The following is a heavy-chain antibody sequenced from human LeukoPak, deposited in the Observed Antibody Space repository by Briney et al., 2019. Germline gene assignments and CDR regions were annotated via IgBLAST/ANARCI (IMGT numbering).Heavy chain of an antibody. CDR2: IYHSGST. J-gene: IGHJ2*01. CDR3: ARSPYSGYDYPFPPTWYFDL. V-gene: IGHV4-38-2*01. CDR1: GYSISIGYY. Sequence: SETLSLTCAVSGYSISIGYYWGWIRPPPGTGLEWIGSIYHSGSTYYNPALKSRVTISVDTSRNQFSLKLSSVTAADTAVYYCARSPYSGYDYPFPPTWYFDLWGRGTLVTVSS. D-gene: IGHD5-12*01.